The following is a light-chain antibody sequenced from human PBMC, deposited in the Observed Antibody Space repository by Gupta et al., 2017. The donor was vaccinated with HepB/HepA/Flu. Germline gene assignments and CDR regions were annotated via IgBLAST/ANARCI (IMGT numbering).Light chain of an antibody. CDR3: QQGSDWPFT. CDR2: DAS. J-gene: IGKJ4*01. V-gene: IGKV3-11*01. CDR1: QGVSSY. Sequence: IVLTQSHATLSLSPGERATLSCRASQGVSSYLAWYQQKPGKAPRLLIYDASNRASGFPARFSGSGSGTDFTLTISSLEPEDFAVYYCQQGSDWPFTFGGGTKVEMK.